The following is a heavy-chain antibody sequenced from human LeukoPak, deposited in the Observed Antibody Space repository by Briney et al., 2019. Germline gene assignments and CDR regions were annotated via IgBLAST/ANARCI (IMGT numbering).Heavy chain of an antibody. CDR3: VKDAKPYYYDSSGYYYAGAFDI. CDR1: GFTFSSYA. CDR2: ISGSGGST. D-gene: IGHD3-22*01. V-gene: IGHV3-23*01. J-gene: IGHJ3*02. Sequence: GGSLRLSCAASGFTFSSYAMSWVRQAPGKGLEWVSAISGSGGSTYYADSVKGRFTISRDNSKNTLHLQMNSLRAEDTAVYYCVKDAKPYYYDSSGYYYAGAFDIWGQGTMVTVSS.